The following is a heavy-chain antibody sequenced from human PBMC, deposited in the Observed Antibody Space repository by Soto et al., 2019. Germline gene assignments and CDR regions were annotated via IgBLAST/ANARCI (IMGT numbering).Heavy chain of an antibody. CDR2: MYHSGST. CDR3: ARVTGRYYYGMDV. CDR1: GGSISSGGYS. J-gene: IGHJ6*02. Sequence: SETLSLTCAVSGGSISSGGYSWSWIRQPPGKGLEWIGYMYHSGSTYYNPSLKSRVTISIDRSKNQFSLKLSSVTAADTAVYYCARVTGRYYYGMDVWGQGTTVTVSS. V-gene: IGHV4-30-2*01.